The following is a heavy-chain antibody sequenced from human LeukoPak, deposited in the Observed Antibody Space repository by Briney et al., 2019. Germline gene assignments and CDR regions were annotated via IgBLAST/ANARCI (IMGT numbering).Heavy chain of an antibody. V-gene: IGHV4-39*07. CDR1: GASISTISHY. Sequence: PSATLSLTCTVSGASISTISHYWGWVRQPPGKGLEWIGSIYYSGSTYYNPSLKSRATISVDTSKNQFSLKLSSVTAADTAVYYCARTYGSGSYRPFDPWGQGILVTVSS. J-gene: IGHJ5*02. CDR2: IYYSGST. D-gene: IGHD3-10*01. CDR3: ARTYGSGSYRPFDP.